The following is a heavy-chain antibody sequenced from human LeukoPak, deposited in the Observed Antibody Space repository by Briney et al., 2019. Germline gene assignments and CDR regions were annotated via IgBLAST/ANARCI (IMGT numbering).Heavy chain of an antibody. CDR1: GGSISSISYY. CDR3: ARHIPSKIVVTRFHWFDP. Sequence: SETLSLTCTISGGSISSISYYWGWIRQPPGKGLEWIGSIYYTGSTYYNPSLKSRVTVSVDTSKNQFSLNLRSVTAADTAVYYCARHIPSKIVVTRFHWFDPWGQGTLVTVSS. J-gene: IGHJ5*02. D-gene: IGHD3-22*01. V-gene: IGHV4-39*01. CDR2: IYYTGST.